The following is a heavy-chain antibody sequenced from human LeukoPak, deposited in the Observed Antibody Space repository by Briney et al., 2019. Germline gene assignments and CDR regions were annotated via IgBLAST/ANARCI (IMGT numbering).Heavy chain of an antibody. CDR2: IYYSGST. Sequence: SETLSLTSTVSGGSISSYYWSWIRQPPGKGLEWIGYIYYSGSTNYNPSLKSRVTISVDTSKNQFSLKLSSVTAADTAVYYCAREGECSGGSCYLNDAFDIWGQGTMVTVSS. CDR1: GGSISSYY. J-gene: IGHJ3*02. D-gene: IGHD2-15*01. V-gene: IGHV4-59*01. CDR3: AREGECSGGSCYLNDAFDI.